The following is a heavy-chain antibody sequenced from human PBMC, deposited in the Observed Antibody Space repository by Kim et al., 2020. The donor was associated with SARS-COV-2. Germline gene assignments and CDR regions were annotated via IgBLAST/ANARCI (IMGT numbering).Heavy chain of an antibody. D-gene: IGHD1-1*01. Sequence: GWSLRLSCEASGFKMSDYVMTWVRQAPGKGLEWVSTISESGRTIFYADSVKGRFTISRDNSKNMLYLQVDHLRVEDTAEYYCAKMTLANWGQGALVTVSS. J-gene: IGHJ4*02. CDR1: GFKMSDYV. CDR3: AKMTLAN. V-gene: IGHV3-23*01. CDR2: ISESGRTI.